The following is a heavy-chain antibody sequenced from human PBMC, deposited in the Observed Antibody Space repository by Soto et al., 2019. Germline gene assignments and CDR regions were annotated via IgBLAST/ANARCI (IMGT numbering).Heavy chain of an antibody. CDR2: ISAHNGNT. CDR1: GYGFTTYG. CDR3: ARGRYGDY. J-gene: IGHJ4*02. D-gene: IGHD1-1*01. Sequence: QVHLVQSGAEVKKPGASVKVSCKGSGYGFTTYGITWVRQAPGQGLEWMAWISAHNGNTNYEQKLQGRVTVTRDTSTITAYMELRSLRSDDSAVYYCARGRYGDYWGQGALVTVSS. V-gene: IGHV1-18*01.